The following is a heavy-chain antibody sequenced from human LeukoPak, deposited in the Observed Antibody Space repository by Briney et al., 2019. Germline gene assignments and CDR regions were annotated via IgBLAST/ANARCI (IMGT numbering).Heavy chain of an antibody. J-gene: IGHJ3*02. CDR3: ASSYYDGNPPNSRSAFDI. CDR1: GGPISSYY. V-gene: IGHV4-59*01. Sequence: SETLSLTCTVSGGPISSYYWSWIRQPNYNPSLRSRVTISVDTSTNQFSPKLSSVTAADTAVYYCASSYYDGNPPNSRSAFDIWGQGTMVTVSS. D-gene: IGHD3-22*01.